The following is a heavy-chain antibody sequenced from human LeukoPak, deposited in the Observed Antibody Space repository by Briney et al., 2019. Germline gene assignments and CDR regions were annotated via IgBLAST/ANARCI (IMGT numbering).Heavy chain of an antibody. CDR2: ISTSSNTI. Sequence: GGSLRLSCEGSGFIFSDYSMSWVRQAPGKGLVWLSFISTSSNTIYYADSVRGRFTVSRDNGNNLLFLQMTGLRAEDTAAYYCARGAAHSYGYFSDYWGQGILVAVSS. J-gene: IGHJ4*02. V-gene: IGHV3-48*01. CDR1: GFIFSDYS. CDR3: ARGAAHSYGYFSDY. D-gene: IGHD5-18*01.